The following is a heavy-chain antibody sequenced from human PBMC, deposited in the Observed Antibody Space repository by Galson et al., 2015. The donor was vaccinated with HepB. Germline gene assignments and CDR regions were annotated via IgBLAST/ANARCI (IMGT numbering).Heavy chain of an antibody. Sequence: SVKVSCKASGYTFTSYYMHWVRQAPGQGLEWMGIINPSGGSTSYAQKFQGRVTMTRDTSTSTVYMELSSLRSEDTAVYYCASARVYSGVIILFDYWGQGTLVTVSS. CDR1: GYTFTSYY. J-gene: IGHJ4*02. CDR2: INPSGGST. CDR3: ASARVYSGVIILFDY. V-gene: IGHV1-46*01. D-gene: IGHD3-10*01.